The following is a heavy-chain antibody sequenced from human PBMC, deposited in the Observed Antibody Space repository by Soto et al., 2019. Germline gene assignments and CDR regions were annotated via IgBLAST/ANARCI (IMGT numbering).Heavy chain of an antibody. D-gene: IGHD3-22*01. V-gene: IGHV1-2*04. Sequence: ASVKFSCKASGYSFTDNYMHWVRQAPGQGLGWMGWINPNSGGTNYAQNFQGWVTMTRDTSISTAYMELSRLRSDDTAIYYCAKGKFYDSTGYYLDYWGQGTQVTVSS. CDR3: AKGKFYDSTGYYLDY. CDR1: GYSFTDNY. J-gene: IGHJ4*02. CDR2: INPNSGGT.